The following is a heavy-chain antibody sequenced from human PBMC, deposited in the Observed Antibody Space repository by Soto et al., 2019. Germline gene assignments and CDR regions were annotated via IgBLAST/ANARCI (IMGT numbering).Heavy chain of an antibody. V-gene: IGHV4-31*03. CDR2: IYYSGST. D-gene: IGHD4-17*01. CDR3: AREANDYVPLNYGMDV. J-gene: IGHJ6*02. CDR1: GGSISRGGYY. Sequence: QVQLQESGPGLVKPSQTLSLTCTVSGGSISRGGYYWSWIRQHPGKGLEWIGYIYYSGSTYYNPSLKSRVTISVDTSKNQFSLKLSSVTAADTAVYYCAREANDYVPLNYGMDVWGQGTTVTVSS.